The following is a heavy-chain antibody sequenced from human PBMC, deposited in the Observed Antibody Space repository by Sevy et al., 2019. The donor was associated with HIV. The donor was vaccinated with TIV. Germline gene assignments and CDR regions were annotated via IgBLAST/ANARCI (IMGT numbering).Heavy chain of an antibody. CDR1: GLIVSSNY. CDR3: ARGMILEGSWYGMDV. D-gene: IGHD3-3*01. V-gene: IGHV3-53*01. Sequence: GGSLRLSCAVSGLIVSSNYMTWVPQAPGKGLEWASVIYSVGNTFYADSVRGRFTISRDNSKNTLYLQMNSLRAEDTAVYYCARGMILEGSWYGMDVWGQGTTVTVSS. CDR2: IYSVGNT. J-gene: IGHJ6*02.